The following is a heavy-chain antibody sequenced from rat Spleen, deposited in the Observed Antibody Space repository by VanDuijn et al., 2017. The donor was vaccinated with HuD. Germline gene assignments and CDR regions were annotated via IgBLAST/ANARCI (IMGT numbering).Heavy chain of an antibody. D-gene: IGHD1-3*01. CDR1: GFTFSNYG. Sequence: EVQLVESGGGLVQPGRSLRLSCTASGFTFSNYGLAWVRQAPKKGLEWVAYISYDGDTTYYRDSVKGRFTISRDSAESTLYLQMDSLRSEDTATYYCARHAGDYGSYFDYWGQGVMVTVSS. J-gene: IGHJ2*01. CDR3: ARHAGDYGSYFDY. CDR2: ISYDGDTT. V-gene: IGHV5-29*01.